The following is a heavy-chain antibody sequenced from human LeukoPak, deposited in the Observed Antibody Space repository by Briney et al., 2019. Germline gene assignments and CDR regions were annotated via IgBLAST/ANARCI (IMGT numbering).Heavy chain of an antibody. CDR3: ARRGLIDY. V-gene: IGHV4-39*01. CDR2: IYYSGST. J-gene: IGHJ4*02. Sequence: SETLSLTCTVSGGSISGSFYYWGWIRQPPGKGLEWIGSIYYSGSTYNNPSLKSRVTISVDTSKNQFSLNLSSVTAADTAVYYCARRGLIDYWGQGTLVTVSS. CDR1: GGSISGSFYY. D-gene: IGHD3/OR15-3a*01.